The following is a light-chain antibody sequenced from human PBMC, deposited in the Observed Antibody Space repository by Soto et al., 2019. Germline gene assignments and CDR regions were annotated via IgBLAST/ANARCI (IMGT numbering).Light chain of an antibody. CDR1: QSVSSSY. J-gene: IGKJ5*01. CDR2: GAS. Sequence: EIVLTQSPGTLSLSPGERATLSCSASQSVSSSYLAWYQQKPGQAPRLLIYGASSRATGIPDRFSGSGSGTDFTLTISRLGPEDFAVYYCQQYGSSPKTFGQGTRLEIK. CDR3: QQYGSSPKT. V-gene: IGKV3-20*01.